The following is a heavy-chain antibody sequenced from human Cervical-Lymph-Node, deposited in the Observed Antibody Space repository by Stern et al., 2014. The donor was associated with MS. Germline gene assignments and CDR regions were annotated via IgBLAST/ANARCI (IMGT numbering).Heavy chain of an antibody. J-gene: IGHJ4*02. CDR1: GYTFTAYF. V-gene: IGHV1-2*02. CDR2: ISPKPGSA. D-gene: IGHD1-26*01. Sequence: QVQLVQSGAEVERPGASVKVSCKASGYTFTAYFFHWVRQAPGQGLEWMGGISPKPGSATYAQKFQDRVTMTRDTSINTGYMEVSSLRSDDTAVYYCARDRGSYSDYWGQGTLVAVSS. CDR3: ARDRGSYSDY.